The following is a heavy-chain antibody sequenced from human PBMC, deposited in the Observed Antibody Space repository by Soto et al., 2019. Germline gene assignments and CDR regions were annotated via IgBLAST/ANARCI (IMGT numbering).Heavy chain of an antibody. CDR1: GFTFGDSA. Sequence: SLRLSCTASGFTFGDSAMSWFRQAPGKGLEWVGFIRSKAYGGTTEYAASVKGRFTISRDDSKSIAYLQMNSLKTEDTAVYYCTRGSTGTSYYFDYWGQGTLVTVSS. CDR3: TRGSTGTSYYFDY. J-gene: IGHJ4*02. D-gene: IGHD1-1*01. V-gene: IGHV3-49*03. CDR2: IRSKAYGGTT.